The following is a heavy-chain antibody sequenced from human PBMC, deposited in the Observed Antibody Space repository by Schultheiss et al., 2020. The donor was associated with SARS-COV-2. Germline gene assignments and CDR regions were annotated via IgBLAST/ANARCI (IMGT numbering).Heavy chain of an antibody. CDR2: IYYSGST. CDR1: GGSISSYY. J-gene: IGHJ4*02. CDR3: ARVAARSGPDY. D-gene: IGHD2-15*01. V-gene: IGHV4-59*12. Sequence: SETLSLTCTVSGGSISSYYWSWIRQPPGKGLEWIGYIYYSGSTYYNPSLKSRVTISVDTSKNQFSLKLSSVTAADTAVYYCARVAARSGPDYWGQGTLVTVSS.